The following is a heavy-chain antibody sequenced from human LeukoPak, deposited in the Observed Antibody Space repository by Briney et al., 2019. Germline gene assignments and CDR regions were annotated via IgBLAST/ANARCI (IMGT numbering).Heavy chain of an antibody. V-gene: IGHV3-9*01. CDR2: ISWNSGSI. CDR3: ARDDRHAYYYGMDV. Sequence: GGSLRLSCAASGFTFDDYAMHWVRQAPGKGLEWVLGISWNSGSIGYADSVKGRFTISRDNAKNSLYLQMNSLRAEDTAVYYCARDDRHAYYYGMDVWGQGTTVTVSS. J-gene: IGHJ6*02. CDR1: GFTFDDYA.